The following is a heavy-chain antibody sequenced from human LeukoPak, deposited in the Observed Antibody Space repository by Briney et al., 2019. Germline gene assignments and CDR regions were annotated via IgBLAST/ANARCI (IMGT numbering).Heavy chain of an antibody. CDR3: AAPSVVAAFQR. V-gene: IGHV3-74*01. CDR1: GFTFSSYW. J-gene: IGHJ1*01. CDR2: INSDGSST. D-gene: IGHD2-15*01. Sequence: GGSLRLSCAASGFTFSSYWMHWVRQLPGKGLVWVSRINSDGSSTSYADSVKGRFTTSRGNAKNTLYLQMNSLRAEDTAVYFCAAPSVVAAFQRWGQGTLVTVSS.